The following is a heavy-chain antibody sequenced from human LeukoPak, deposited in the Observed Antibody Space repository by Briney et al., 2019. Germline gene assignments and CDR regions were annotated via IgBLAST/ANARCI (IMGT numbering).Heavy chain of an antibody. D-gene: IGHD3-22*01. CDR1: GFTFSTYA. CDR3: ARDMYYYDSSGYFGF. CDR2: ISYDGSNK. J-gene: IGHJ4*02. Sequence: GRSLRLSCAASGFTFSTYAMHWVRRAPGKGLEWVAVISYDGSNKYYADSVKGRFTISRDNSKNTLYLQMNSLRAEDTAVYYCARDMYYYDSSGYFGFWGQGTLVTVSS. V-gene: IGHV3-30-3*01.